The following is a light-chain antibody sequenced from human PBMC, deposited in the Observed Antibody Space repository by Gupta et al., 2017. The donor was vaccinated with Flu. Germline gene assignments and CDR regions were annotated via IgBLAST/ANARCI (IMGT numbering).Light chain of an antibody. V-gene: IGLV4-69*01. CDR2: LNSDGSH. Sequence: VNLTCTLRSWHSSYAIAWHQQQPEKGPRYLMKLNSDGSHSKGDGIPDRFSGSSSGAERYLTISSLQSEDEADYYCQTWGTGPWVFGGGTKLTVL. CDR1: SWHSSYA. CDR3: QTWGTGPWV. J-gene: IGLJ3*02.